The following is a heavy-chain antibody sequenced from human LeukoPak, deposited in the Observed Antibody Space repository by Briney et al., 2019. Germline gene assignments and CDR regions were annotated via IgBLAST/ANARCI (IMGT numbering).Heavy chain of an antibody. Sequence: PSETLSLTCAVYGGSFSGYYWSWIRQPPGKGLEWIGEINHSGSTNYNPSLKSRVTISVDTSKNQFSLKLSSVTAADTAVYYCARSSRVRGARFDYWGQGTLVTVSS. CDR2: INHSGST. V-gene: IGHV4-34*01. J-gene: IGHJ4*02. CDR1: GGSFSGYY. CDR3: ARSSRVRGARFDY. D-gene: IGHD3-10*01.